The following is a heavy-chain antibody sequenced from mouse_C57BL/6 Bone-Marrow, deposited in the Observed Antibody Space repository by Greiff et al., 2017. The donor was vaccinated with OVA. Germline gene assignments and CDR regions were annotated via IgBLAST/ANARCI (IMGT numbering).Heavy chain of an antibody. CDR2: IDPSDSYT. CDR3: ALYYDYGYAMDY. D-gene: IGHD2-4*01. V-gene: IGHV1-69*01. CDR1: GYTFTSYW. Sequence: VQLQQPGAELVMPGASVKLSCKASGYTFTSYWMHWVKQRPGQGLEWIGEIDPSDSYTNYNQKFKGKSTLTVDKSSSTAYMQLSSLTSEDSAVYYCALYYDYGYAMDYWGQGNAVTVSS. J-gene: IGHJ4*01.